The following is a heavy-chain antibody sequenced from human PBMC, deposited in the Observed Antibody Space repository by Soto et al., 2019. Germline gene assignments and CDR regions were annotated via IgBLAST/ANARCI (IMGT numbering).Heavy chain of an antibody. CDR2: ISAYNGNT. Sequence: QVQLVQSGAEVKKPGASVKVSCKASGYTFTGYGISWVRQAPGQGLEWMGWISAYNGNTNYAQKLQGRVTMTTDTSTSTAYMELRVLRSDDTAVYYCARDLKCLWFGKLLRGDYYYYCMDVWGKGTTVTVSS. CDR1: GYTFTGYG. V-gene: IGHV1-18*01. CDR3: ARDLKCLWFGKLLRGDYYYYCMDV. D-gene: IGHD3-10*01. J-gene: IGHJ6*03.